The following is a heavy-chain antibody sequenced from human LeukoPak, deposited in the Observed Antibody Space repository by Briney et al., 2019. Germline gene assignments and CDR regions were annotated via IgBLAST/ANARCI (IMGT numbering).Heavy chain of an antibody. CDR1: GGTFSSYA. V-gene: IGHV1-69*04. CDR3: ARDPGDYGFDY. J-gene: IGHJ4*02. CDR2: IIPILGIA. D-gene: IGHD4-17*01. Sequence: GASVKVSCKASGGTFSSYAISWVRQAPGQGLEWMGRIIPILGIANYAQKFQGRVTITADKSTSTAYMELSSLRSEDTAVYYCARDPGDYGFDYWGQGTLVTVSS.